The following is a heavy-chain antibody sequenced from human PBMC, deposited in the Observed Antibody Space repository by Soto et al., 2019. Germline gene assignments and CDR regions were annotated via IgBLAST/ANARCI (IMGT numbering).Heavy chain of an antibody. D-gene: IGHD3-10*01. CDR1: GGSISSSNW. CDR2: IYHSGST. V-gene: IGHV4-4*02. Sequence: SETLSLTCAVSGGSISSSNWWGWVRQPPGKGLEWIGEIYHSGSTNYNPSLKSRVTISVDKSKNQFSLKLSSVTAADTAVYYCARDLLYGSGVDYWGQGTLVPVSS. J-gene: IGHJ4*02. CDR3: ARDLLYGSGVDY.